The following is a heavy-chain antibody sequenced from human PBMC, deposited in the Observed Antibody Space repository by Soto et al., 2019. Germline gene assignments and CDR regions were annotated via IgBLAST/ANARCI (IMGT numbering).Heavy chain of an antibody. CDR2: IYHSGST. CDR3: ASPRTYNLLTTNP. J-gene: IGHJ5*02. D-gene: IGHD3-9*01. CDR1: GGSISSTNW. V-gene: IGHV4-4*02. Sequence: QVQLQESGPGLVKPSGTLSLTCAVSGGSISSTNWWTWVRQPPGKGLEWIGEIYHSGSTNYNPSLKSRVTTSVDKSKTQFSLKLSSVTAADTAVYYCASPRTYNLLTTNPWGQGTLVPVSS.